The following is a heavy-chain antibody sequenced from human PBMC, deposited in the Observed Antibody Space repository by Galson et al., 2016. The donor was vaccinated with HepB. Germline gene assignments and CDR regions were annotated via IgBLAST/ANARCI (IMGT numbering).Heavy chain of an antibody. Sequence: SLRLSCAASGFTFSAYAMAWARQAPGKGLEWVSGISDSGANTYYADSVRGRFSISRDDSKSTLYLLMTNLRVEDTALYYCVADHGGLDCFDFWGRGTMVTVSS. CDR2: ISDSGANT. CDR3: VADHGGLDCFDF. J-gene: IGHJ3*01. CDR1: GFTFSAYA. V-gene: IGHV3-23*01. D-gene: IGHD4-23*01.